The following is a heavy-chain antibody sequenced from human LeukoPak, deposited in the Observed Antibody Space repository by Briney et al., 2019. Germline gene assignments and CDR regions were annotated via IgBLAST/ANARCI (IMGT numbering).Heavy chain of an antibody. D-gene: IGHD2-15*01. CDR2: ISSSSSTI. CDR1: GFTFSSYS. V-gene: IGHV3-48*01. CDR3: ARDKWGYCGGGSCYSIDY. Sequence: GGSLRLSCAASGFTFSSYSMNWVRQPPGKGLEWVSYISSSSSTIYYADSVKGRFTISRDNAKKSLYLQMNSLRADDTAVYYCARDKWGYCGGGSCYSIDYWGRGILVTVSS. J-gene: IGHJ4*02.